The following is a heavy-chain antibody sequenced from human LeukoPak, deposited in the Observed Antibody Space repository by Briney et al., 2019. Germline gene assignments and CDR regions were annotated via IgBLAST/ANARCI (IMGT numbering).Heavy chain of an antibody. CDR2: ISSSGSTI. D-gene: IGHD3-3*01. CDR1: GFTFSSYE. CDR3: ARDRYDFWSGFLFDY. J-gene: IGHJ4*02. Sequence: PGGSLRLSCAASGFTFSSYEMNWVRQAPGKGLEWVSYISSSGSTIYYADSAKGRFTISRDNAKNSLYLQMNSLRAEDTAVYYCARDRYDFWSGFLFDYWGQGTLVTVSS. V-gene: IGHV3-48*03.